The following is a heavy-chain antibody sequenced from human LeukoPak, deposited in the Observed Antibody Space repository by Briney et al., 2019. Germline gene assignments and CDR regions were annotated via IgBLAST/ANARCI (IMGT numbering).Heavy chain of an antibody. V-gene: IGHV4-34*01. J-gene: IGHJ4*02. Sequence: SETLSLTCAVSGGSFSAYFWSWIRQPPGKGLEWIGEISLRGLTNYNPSLRSRLTMSLDESKNQVSLTLTSVTAADTAVYYCSRESGPFSPFGFWGQGTLVSVHS. D-gene: IGHD1-26*01. CDR3: SRESGPFSPFGF. CDR1: GGSFSAYF. CDR2: ISLRGLT.